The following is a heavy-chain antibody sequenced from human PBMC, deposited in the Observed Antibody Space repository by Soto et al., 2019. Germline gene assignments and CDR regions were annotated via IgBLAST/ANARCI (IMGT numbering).Heavy chain of an antibody. Sequence: KTSETLSLTCTVSGGSISSGGYYWSWIRQHPGKGLEWIGYIYYSGSTYYNPSLKSRVTISVDTSKNQFSLKLSSVTAADTAVYYCARSPSIAVAGTDYYYGMDVWGQGTTVTVSS. J-gene: IGHJ6*02. CDR3: ARSPSIAVAGTDYYYGMDV. V-gene: IGHV4-31*03. CDR2: IYYSGST. D-gene: IGHD6-19*01. CDR1: GGSISSGGYY.